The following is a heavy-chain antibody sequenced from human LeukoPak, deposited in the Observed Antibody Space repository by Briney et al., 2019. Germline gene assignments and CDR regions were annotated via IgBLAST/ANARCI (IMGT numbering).Heavy chain of an antibody. CDR3: ARVVVAVASDAFDI. D-gene: IGHD6-19*01. V-gene: IGHV3-21*01. CDR2: ISSSSSYI. J-gene: IGHJ3*02. CDR1: GFTFSSYE. Sequence: GGSLRLSCAASGFTFSSYEMNWVRQAPGKGLEWVSSISSSSSYIYYADSVKGRFTISRDNAKNSLYLQMNSLRAEDTAVYYCARVVVAVASDAFDIWGQGTMVTVSS.